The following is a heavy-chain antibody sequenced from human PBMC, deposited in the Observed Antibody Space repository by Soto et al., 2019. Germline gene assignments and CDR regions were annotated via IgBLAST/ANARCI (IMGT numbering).Heavy chain of an antibody. CDR2: IDWDDEK. CDR1: GFSLSTSGMC. J-gene: IGHJ4*02. CDR3: AREWMVPLYD. D-gene: IGHD6-19*01. Sequence: SGPTLLNHTQTLTLTCTFSGFSLSTSGMCVSWIRQPPGKALEWLAGIDWDDEKYYSTSLKTRLTISKQTSKNQVVLTMTNMAPVDTPTYYCAREWMVPLYDWGQGTLVTVSS. V-gene: IGHV2-70*11.